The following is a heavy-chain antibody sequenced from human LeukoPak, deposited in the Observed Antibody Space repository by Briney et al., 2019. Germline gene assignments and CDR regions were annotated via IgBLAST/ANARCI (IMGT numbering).Heavy chain of an antibody. CDR2: IRREANTYAT. Sequence: GGSLRLSCAASGFTFGGSAMHWVRQASGKGLEWVGHIRREANTYATTYAASLKGRFTISRDDSKNTAYLQMNSLKTEDTAVYYCTRQLGELLSGTLYYYYLDVWGKGTTVTVSS. CDR3: TRQLGELLSGTLYYYYLDV. V-gene: IGHV3-73*01. D-gene: IGHD3-10*01. CDR1: GFTFGGSA. J-gene: IGHJ6*03.